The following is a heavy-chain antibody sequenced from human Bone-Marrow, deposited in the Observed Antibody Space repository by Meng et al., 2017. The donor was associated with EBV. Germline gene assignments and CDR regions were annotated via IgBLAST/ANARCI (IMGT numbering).Heavy chain of an antibody. CDR1: GGSTSSSSYY. J-gene: IGHJ5*02. V-gene: IGHV4-39*07. Sequence: QLELRAAAPGLLYLSETLSLTCTVSGGSTSSSSYYWGWIRQSPGKGLEWIGSIYYSGSTYYNPSLKSRVTISVDTSKNQFSLKLNSVTAADTAVYYCAREPETTVLSWFDPWGQGTLVTVSS. CDR2: IYYSGST. D-gene: IGHD4-17*01. CDR3: AREPETTVLSWFDP.